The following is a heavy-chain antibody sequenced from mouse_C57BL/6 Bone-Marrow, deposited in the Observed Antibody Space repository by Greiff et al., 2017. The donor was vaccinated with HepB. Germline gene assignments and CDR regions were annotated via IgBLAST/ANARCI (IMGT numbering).Heavy chain of an antibody. Sequence: QVQLQQSGAELARPGASVKLSCKASGYTFTSYGISWVKQRTGQGLEWIGEIYPRSGNTYYNEKFKGKATLTADKSSSTAYMELRSLTSEDSAVYFCARGVTTGDYGGQGTTLTVSS. CDR2: IYPRSGNT. CDR1: GYTFTSYG. V-gene: IGHV1-81*01. J-gene: IGHJ2*01. D-gene: IGHD1-1*01. CDR3: ARGVTTGDY.